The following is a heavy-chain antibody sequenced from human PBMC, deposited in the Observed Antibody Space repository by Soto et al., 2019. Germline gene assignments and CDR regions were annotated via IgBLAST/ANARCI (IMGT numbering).Heavy chain of an antibody. CDR1: GVSISGSNYY. Sequence: PSETLSLTCSVSGVSISGSNYYWGWIRQPPGKGLEWIGSTYYSGQTYYNPSLKSRVTISVDRSKNQFSFNLTSVTATDTAFYYCARHGSSWGQGTMVTVSS. CDR3: ARHGSS. J-gene: IGHJ5*02. CDR2: TYYSGQT. V-gene: IGHV4-39*01.